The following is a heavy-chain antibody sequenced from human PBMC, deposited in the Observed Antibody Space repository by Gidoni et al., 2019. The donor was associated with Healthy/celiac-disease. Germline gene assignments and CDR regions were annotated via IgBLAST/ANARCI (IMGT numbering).Heavy chain of an antibody. V-gene: IGHV4-59*01. CDR2: IYYSGST. J-gene: IGHJ4*02. CDR1: GGSISSYY. CDR3: ARHESVAGLLFDY. Sequence: QVQLQESGPGLVKPSETLSLTCTASGGSISSYYWSWIRQPPGKGLEWIGYIYYSGSTNYNPSLKSRVTISVDTSKNQFSLKLSSVTAADTAVYYCARHESVAGLLFDYWGQGTLVTVSS. D-gene: IGHD6-19*01.